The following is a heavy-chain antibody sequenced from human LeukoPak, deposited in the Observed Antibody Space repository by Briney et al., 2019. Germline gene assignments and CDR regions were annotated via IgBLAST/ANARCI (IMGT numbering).Heavy chain of an antibody. CDR3: AKRITVSAGFSFDS. J-gene: IGHJ4*02. CDR2: VSGGGTTT. D-gene: IGHD1-14*01. Sequence: GGSLRLSCVGSGFSLRSFAMSWVRQAPGKGLEWVSSVSGGGTTTWYADSVKGRFSISRDDSKNMQFLQMNSLRPEDTALFFCAKRITVSAGFSFDSWGQGIRVTVPS. V-gene: IGHV3-23*01. CDR1: GFSLRSFA.